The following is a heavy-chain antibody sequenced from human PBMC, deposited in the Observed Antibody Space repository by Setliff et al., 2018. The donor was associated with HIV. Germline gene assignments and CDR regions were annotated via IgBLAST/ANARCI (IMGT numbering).Heavy chain of an antibody. D-gene: IGHD2-15*01. CDR2: ISYSGST. CDR3: ASPRGYCSGGTCHFWYFDL. V-gene: IGHV4-39*01. Sequence: SETLSLTCTVSGGSISSSTYYWGWIRQPPGKGLEWIGTISYSGSTYYNPSLKSRVIISVDTSKNQFSLKLSSVTAADTAVYYCASPRGYCSGGTCHFWYFDLWGRGSLVTVSS. CDR1: GGSISSSTYY. J-gene: IGHJ2*01.